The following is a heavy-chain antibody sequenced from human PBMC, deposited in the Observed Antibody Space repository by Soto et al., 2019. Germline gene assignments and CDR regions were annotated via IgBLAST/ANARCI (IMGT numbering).Heavy chain of an antibody. Sequence: SQTLSLTCAISGDSVSSNSAAWNWIRQSPSRGLEWLGRTYYRSKWYNDYAVSVKSRITINPDTSKNQFSLQLNSVTPEDTAVYYCARDHGPLPPRRPWQWLVDAFDIWGQGTMVTVSS. D-gene: IGHD6-19*01. CDR3: ARDHGPLPPRRPWQWLVDAFDI. CDR1: GDSVSSNSAA. V-gene: IGHV6-1*01. J-gene: IGHJ3*02. CDR2: TYYRSKWYN.